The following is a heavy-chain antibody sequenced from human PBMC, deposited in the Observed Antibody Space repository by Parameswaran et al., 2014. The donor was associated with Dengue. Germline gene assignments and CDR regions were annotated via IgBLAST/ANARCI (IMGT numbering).Heavy chain of an antibody. CDR2: IKSKTDGGTT. V-gene: IGHV3-15*01. CDR3: TTDPLWNQQLVPGDY. D-gene: IGHD6-13*01. Sequence: WIRQPPGKGLEWVGRIKSKTDGGTTGYAAPVKGRFTISRDDSKNTLYLQMNSLKTEDTAVYYCTTDPLWNQQLVPGDYWGQGTLVTVSS. J-gene: IGHJ4*02.